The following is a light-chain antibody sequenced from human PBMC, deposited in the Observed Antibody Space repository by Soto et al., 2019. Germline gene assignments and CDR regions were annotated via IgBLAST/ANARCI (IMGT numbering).Light chain of an antibody. CDR2: GAS. CDR1: QSVTYDQ. CDR3: QQYGDLPPT. V-gene: IGKV3-20*01. Sequence: EIVLTQSPGTLSLSPGERATLSCRASQSVTYDQLAWYRQKPGQAPRLLIYGASSRAAGIPDRFSGSGSGTDFTLTISRLEPEDFVVYHCQQYGDLPPTFGQGTKVDIK. J-gene: IGKJ1*01.